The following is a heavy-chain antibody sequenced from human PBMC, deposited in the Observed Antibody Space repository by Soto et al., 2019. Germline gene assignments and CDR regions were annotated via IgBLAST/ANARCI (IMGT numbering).Heavy chain of an antibody. Sequence: ASVKVSCKASGYTFTSYGISWVRQAPGQGLEWMGWISAYNGNTNYAQKLQGRVTMTTDTSTSTAYMELRSLRSEDTAVYYCARGGGPWSGPYLEWLTHNWFDPWGQGTLVTVSS. D-gene: IGHD3-3*01. CDR2: ISAYNGNT. CDR1: GYTFTSYG. J-gene: IGHJ5*02. CDR3: ARGGGPWSGPYLEWLTHNWFDP. V-gene: IGHV1-18*01.